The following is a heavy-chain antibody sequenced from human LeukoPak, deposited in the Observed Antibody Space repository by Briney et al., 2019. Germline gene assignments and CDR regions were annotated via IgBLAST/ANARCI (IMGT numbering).Heavy chain of an antibody. D-gene: IGHD6-13*01. J-gene: IGHJ4*02. CDR2: ISGSGDNT. CDR1: GFAFSSYA. V-gene: IGHV3-23*01. CDR3: GYSSSWYYFDY. Sequence: GGSLRLSCAASGFAFSSYAMSWVRQAPGRGLEWVSAISGSGDNTFYADSVKGRFTISRDNSKNTLYLQMNSLRAEDTAIYYCGYSSSWYYFDYWGQGALVTVSS.